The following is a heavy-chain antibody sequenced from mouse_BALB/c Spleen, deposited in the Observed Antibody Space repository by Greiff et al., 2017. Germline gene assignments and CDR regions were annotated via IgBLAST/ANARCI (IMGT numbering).Heavy chain of an antibody. V-gene: IGHV5-4*02. Sequence: EVKVVESGGGLVKPGGSLKLSCAASGFTFSDYYMYWVRQTPEKRLEWVATISDGGSYTYYPDSVKGRFTISRDNAKNNLYLQMSSLKSEDTAMYYCAREGTMIKAMDYWGQGTSVTVSS. D-gene: IGHD2-4*01. CDR1: GFTFSDYY. CDR2: ISDGGSYT. J-gene: IGHJ4*01. CDR3: AREGTMIKAMDY.